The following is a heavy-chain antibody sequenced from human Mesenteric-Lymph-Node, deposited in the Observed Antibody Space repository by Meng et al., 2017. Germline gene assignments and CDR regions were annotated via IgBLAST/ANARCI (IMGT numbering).Heavy chain of an antibody. V-gene: IGHV3-11*04. CDR1: GFTFSDYY. CDR2: ISSSVSPM. D-gene: IGHD3-10*01. J-gene: IGHJ6*02. CDR3: ARFVAGSGRVVV. Sequence: GESLKISCAASGFTFSDYYMSWIRQAPGKGLEWVSYISSSVSPMYYADSVKGRFTISRDNAKNSLYLQMNSLRAEDTAVYYCARFVAGSGRVVVWGQGTTVTVSS.